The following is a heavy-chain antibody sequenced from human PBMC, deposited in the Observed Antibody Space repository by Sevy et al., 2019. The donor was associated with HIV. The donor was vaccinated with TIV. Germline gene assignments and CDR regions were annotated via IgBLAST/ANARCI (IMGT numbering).Heavy chain of an antibody. Sequence: GGSLRLSCAASGFTFSNAWMSWVRQAPGKGLEWVGRIKSKTDGGTTDYAAPVKGRFTISRDDSKNTLYLQMNSLKTEDTAVYYCTTQIQLWLRGCYYYYGMDVWGQGTTVTVSS. D-gene: IGHD5-18*01. J-gene: IGHJ6*02. CDR3: TTQIQLWLRGCYYYYGMDV. CDR2: IKSKTDGGTT. CDR1: GFTFSNAW. V-gene: IGHV3-15*01.